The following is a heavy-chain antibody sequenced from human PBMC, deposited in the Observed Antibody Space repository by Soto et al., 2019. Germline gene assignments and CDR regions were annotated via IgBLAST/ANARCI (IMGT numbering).Heavy chain of an antibody. CDR3: ARVGRYTSWSHS. CDR1: GGSISSGDYY. CDR2: IYYSGST. Sequence: SETLSLTCTVSGGSISSGDYYWSWIRQPPGKGLEWIGYIYYSGSTYYNPSLKSRVTISVDTSKNQFSLKLSSVTAADTAVYYCARVGRYTSWSHSWGQGTLVTVSS. J-gene: IGHJ4*02. V-gene: IGHV4-30-4*01. D-gene: IGHD2-2*01.